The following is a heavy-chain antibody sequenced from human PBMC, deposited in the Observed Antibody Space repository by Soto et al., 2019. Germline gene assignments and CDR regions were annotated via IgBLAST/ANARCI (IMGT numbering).Heavy chain of an antibody. CDR3: ARDKGCSSTSCYFYYYYGMDV. CDR1: GFTFSSYS. J-gene: IGHJ6*01. CDR2: ISSSSSYI. Sequence: PGGSLRLSCAASGFTFSSYSMNWVRQAPGKGLEWVSSISSSSSYIYYADSVKGRFTISRDNAKNSLYLQMNSLRAEDTAVYYCARDKGCSSTSCYFYYYYGMDVWGQGTMVTVSS. V-gene: IGHV3-21*01. D-gene: IGHD2-2*01.